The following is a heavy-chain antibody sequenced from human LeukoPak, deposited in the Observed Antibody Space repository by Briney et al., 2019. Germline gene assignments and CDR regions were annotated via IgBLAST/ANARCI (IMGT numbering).Heavy chain of an antibody. CDR1: GGSISSGDYY. D-gene: IGHD3-16*01. V-gene: IGHV4-30-4*02. Sequence: SETLSLTCTVSGGSISSGDYYWSWIRQPPGKGLEWIGYIYYSGSTYYSPSLKSRVTILVDTSKRQFSLKVKSVTAADTAVYYCVRGNGDYLGAPDWYFDLWGRGTLVSVS. J-gene: IGHJ2*01. CDR2: IYYSGST. CDR3: VRGNGDYLGAPDWYFDL.